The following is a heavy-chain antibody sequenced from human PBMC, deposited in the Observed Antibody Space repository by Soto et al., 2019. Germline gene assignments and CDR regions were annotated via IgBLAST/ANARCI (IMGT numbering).Heavy chain of an antibody. D-gene: IGHD6-13*01. CDR1: GGTFSSYA. Sequence: ASVKVSCKASGGTFSSYAISWVRQAPGQGLEWMGGIIPIFGTANYAQKFQGRVTITADESTSTAYMELSSLRSEDTAVYYCARGRAAAGTRDIDYWGQGTLVTVSS. CDR2: IIPIFGTA. J-gene: IGHJ4*02. V-gene: IGHV1-69*13. CDR3: ARGRAAAGTRDIDY.